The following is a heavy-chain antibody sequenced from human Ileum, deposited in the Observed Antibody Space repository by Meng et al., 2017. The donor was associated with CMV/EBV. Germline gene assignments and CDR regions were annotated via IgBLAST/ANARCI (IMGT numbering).Heavy chain of an antibody. V-gene: IGHV4-4*07. Sequence: ESGPGLVEPSETLSLACTVSGGSIRNYYWSWIRPPAGKGLEWIVRIYTGGSPNYNPSLYSRVTMSLDTSKNQFSLKLNSVTAADTAVYYCARLNYYDSREFDYWGQGTLVTVSS. CDR2: IYTGGSP. J-gene: IGHJ4*02. D-gene: IGHD3-22*01. CDR1: GGSIRNYY. CDR3: ARLNYYDSREFDY.